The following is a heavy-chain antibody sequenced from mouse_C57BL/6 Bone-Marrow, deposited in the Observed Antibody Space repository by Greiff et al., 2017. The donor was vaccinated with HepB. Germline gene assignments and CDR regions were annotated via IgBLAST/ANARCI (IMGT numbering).Heavy chain of an antibody. D-gene: IGHD3-1*01. Sequence: VQLQQSGAELVMPGASVKLSCKASGYTFTSYWMHWVKQRPGQGLEWIGEIDPSDSYTNYNQKFKGKSTLTVDKSSSTAYMQLSSLTSEDSAVYYCARGAFDYWGQGTTLTVSS. CDR3: ARGAFDY. CDR1: GYTFTSYW. J-gene: IGHJ2*01. V-gene: IGHV1-69*01. CDR2: IDPSDSYT.